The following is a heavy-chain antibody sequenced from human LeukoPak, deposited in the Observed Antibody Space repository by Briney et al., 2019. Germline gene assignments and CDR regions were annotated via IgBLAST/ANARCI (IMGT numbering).Heavy chain of an antibody. CDR1: GGSISSGGYY. V-gene: IGHV4-30-2*01. J-gene: IGHJ3*02. Sequence: SETLSLTCTVSGGSISSGGYYWSWIRQPPGKGLEWIGYIYHSGSTYYNPSLKSRVTISVDRSKNQFSLKLSSVTAADTAVYYCARVDPGELFHGAFDIWGQGTMVTVSS. D-gene: IGHD3-10*01. CDR2: IYHSGST. CDR3: ARVDPGELFHGAFDI.